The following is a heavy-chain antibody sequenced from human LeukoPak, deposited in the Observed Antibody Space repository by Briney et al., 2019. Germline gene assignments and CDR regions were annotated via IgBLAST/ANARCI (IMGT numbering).Heavy chain of an antibody. V-gene: IGHV3-23*01. CDR2: ISDSGGST. D-gene: IGHD6-19*01. J-gene: IGHJ4*02. Sequence: PGGSLRLSCAASGFTFSSYGMSWVRQAPGKGLEWVSSISDSGGSTYYADSVKGRFTIPRDNTKNTLYVQINSLRAEDTSVYYCEEDRLRVAGGFDYWGQGTLVTVSS. CDR3: EEDRLRVAGGFDY. CDR1: GFTFSSYG.